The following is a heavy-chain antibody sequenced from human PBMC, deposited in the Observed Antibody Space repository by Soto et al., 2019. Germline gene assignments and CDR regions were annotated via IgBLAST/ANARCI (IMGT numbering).Heavy chain of an antibody. D-gene: IGHD1-26*01. CDR2: ISPQNGET. J-gene: IGHJ5*02. CDR1: GYVFTTYG. Sequence: ASVKVSCKASGYVFTTYGVTWVRQAPGQGLEWIGWISPQNGETKYAQKLQGRVTVTADTSTSIAYMELRSLRSDDTAVYYCARWITGSYSDWFDPWGHGTLVTSPQ. V-gene: IGHV1-18*04. CDR3: ARWITGSYSDWFDP.